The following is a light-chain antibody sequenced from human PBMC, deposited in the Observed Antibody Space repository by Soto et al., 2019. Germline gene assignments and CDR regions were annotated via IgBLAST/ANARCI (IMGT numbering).Light chain of an antibody. CDR3: CSYADNSRV. CDR2: DVS. V-gene: IGLV2-23*02. Sequence: QSALTQPASVSGSPGQSITISCTGTSSDVGSYNLVSWYQQHPGKAPKLIIYDVSKRPSGVSNRLSGSKSGNTASLTISGLQAEDEADYYCCSYADNSRVFGGGTKLTVL. J-gene: IGLJ3*02. CDR1: SSDVGSYNL.